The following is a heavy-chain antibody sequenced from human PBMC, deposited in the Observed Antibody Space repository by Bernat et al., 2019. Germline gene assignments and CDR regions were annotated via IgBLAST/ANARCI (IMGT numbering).Heavy chain of an antibody. Sequence: EVQLVESGGGVIQPGGSLRLSCAPSGFIFHAYVMHWVRQAPGMGLEWVSRLSHDSSATSYADSVKGRFTISRDNSKNSLYLQMNSLRVEDTALYYCVRDNTNWAFDYWGRGTLVTVSS. D-gene: IGHD7-27*01. CDR1: GFIFHAYV. J-gene: IGHJ4*02. V-gene: IGHV3-43*02. CDR3: VRDNTNWAFDY. CDR2: LSHDSSAT.